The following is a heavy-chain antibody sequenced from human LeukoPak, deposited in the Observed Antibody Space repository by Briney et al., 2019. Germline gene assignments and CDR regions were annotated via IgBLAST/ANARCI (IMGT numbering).Heavy chain of an antibody. V-gene: IGHV1-46*01. CDR2: VNPGGGST. J-gene: IGHJ4*02. CDR3: ARDESTAVGGVLIRY. CDR1: GYTFTKYY. Sequence: ASVKVSCKASGYTFTKYYMHWVRQAPGQGLEWMGIVNPGGGSTNYAQKFQGRVTMTRGTSTSTVYVELSSLRSEDTAVYYCARDESTAVGGVLIRYWGQGTLVTVSS. D-gene: IGHD3-3*01.